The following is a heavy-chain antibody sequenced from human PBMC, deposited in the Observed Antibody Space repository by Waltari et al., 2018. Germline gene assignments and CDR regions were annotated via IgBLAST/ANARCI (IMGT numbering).Heavy chain of an antibody. J-gene: IGHJ4*02. V-gene: IGHV3-53*01. Sequence: EVQLVESGGNLIQPGGSLRLSCAASGFTVRTNFLSWVRQAPGKGLKWVVIIKRGGNTNYEGSVKGRFTISRDNDKNMVYLEMNSLRAEETAVYYCAKQSPSYTRGWYPLESWGPGTLVTVSP. D-gene: IGHD6-19*01. CDR1: GFTVRTNF. CDR2: IKRGGNT. CDR3: AKQSPSYTRGWYPLES.